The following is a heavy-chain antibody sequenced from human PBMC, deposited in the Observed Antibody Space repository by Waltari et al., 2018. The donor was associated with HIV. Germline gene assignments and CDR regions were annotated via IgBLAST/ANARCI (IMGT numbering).Heavy chain of an antibody. J-gene: IGHJ4*02. CDR2: IKSKQSGGTV. CDR3: TTGSSGAEDY. V-gene: IGHV3-15*01. D-gene: IGHD3-22*01. CDR1: GFDFKKYW. Sequence: EVQLVESGGGLVKPGESLRVSCAASGFDFKKYWMSWFRQAPEKGLEWVGRIKSKQSGGTVDYAAPVKGRFTISRDDSKNMMYLQMDSLESEDTAVYYGTTGSSGAEDYWGQGTLVTVSS.